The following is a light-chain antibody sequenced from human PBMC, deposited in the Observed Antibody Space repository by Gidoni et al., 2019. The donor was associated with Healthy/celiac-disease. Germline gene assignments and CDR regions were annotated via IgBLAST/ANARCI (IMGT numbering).Light chain of an antibody. J-gene: IGKJ3*01. CDR1: QSVSSSY. CDR3: QQYGSSPFT. Sequence: EIVLTQSPGTLSLSPGERATLSCRASQSVSSSYLAWYQQKPGPAPRLLIYGASSRATGIPDMFSGSGSGTDFTLTISRLEPEDFAVYYCQQYGSSPFTFGPGTKVDIK. CDR2: GAS. V-gene: IGKV3-20*01.